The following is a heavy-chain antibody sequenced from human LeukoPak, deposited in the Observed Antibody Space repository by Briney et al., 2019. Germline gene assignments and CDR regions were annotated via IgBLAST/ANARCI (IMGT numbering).Heavy chain of an antibody. D-gene: IGHD2-2*01. J-gene: IGHJ4*02. CDR2: INWNGGST. CDR1: GFTFDDYG. CDR3: ARSNEDIVEVPAAMFDY. Sequence: GGSLRLSCAASGFTFDDYGMSWVRQAPGKGLEWVSGINWNGGSTGYADSVKGRFTISRDNAKNSLYLQMNSLRAEDTALYYCARSNEDIVEVPAAMFDYWGQGTLVTVSS. V-gene: IGHV3-20*04.